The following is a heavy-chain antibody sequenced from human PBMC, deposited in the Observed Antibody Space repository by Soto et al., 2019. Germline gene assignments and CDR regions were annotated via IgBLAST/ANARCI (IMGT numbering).Heavy chain of an antibody. CDR1: GGSFSGYY. CDR3: ARGRTIYDYIWGSYRPEYYFDY. D-gene: IGHD3-16*02. Sequence: QVQLQQWGAGLLKPSETLSLTCAVYGGSFSGYYWSWIRQPPGKGLEWMGEINHSGSTNYNPSLKSRVTISVDTSKNQFSLKLSSVTAADTAVYYCARGRTIYDYIWGSYRPEYYFDYWGQGTLVTVSS. V-gene: IGHV4-34*01. J-gene: IGHJ4*02. CDR2: INHSGST.